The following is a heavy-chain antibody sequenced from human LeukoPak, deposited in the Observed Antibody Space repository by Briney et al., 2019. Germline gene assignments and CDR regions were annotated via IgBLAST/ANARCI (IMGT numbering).Heavy chain of an antibody. J-gene: IGHJ4*02. Sequence: GGSLRLSCAASGFTVSSNYMSWVRQAPGKGLEWVSVIYSGGSTYYADSVKGRFTISRDNAKNTLYLQMNSLRAEDTAVYYCARRVVVPAAPYYFDYWGQGTLVTVSS. CDR2: IYSGGST. V-gene: IGHV3-53*01. CDR1: GFTVSSNY. CDR3: ARRVVVPAAPYYFDY. D-gene: IGHD2-2*01.